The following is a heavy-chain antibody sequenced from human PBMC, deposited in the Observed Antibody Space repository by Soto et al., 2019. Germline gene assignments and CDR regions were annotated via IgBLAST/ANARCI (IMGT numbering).Heavy chain of an antibody. Sequence: GGSLRLSCAASGFIFSSYRMNWVRQAPGKGLEWISSISTNSRYIYYADSVEGRFTVSRDNSNNSLYLQMDNLRAEDTAVYYCVSKQVIGYYYGLDVWGQGTTVTVSS. CDR3: VSKQVIGYYYGLDV. D-gene: IGHD2-15*01. CDR1: GFIFSSYR. CDR2: ISTNSRYI. V-gene: IGHV3-21*01. J-gene: IGHJ6*02.